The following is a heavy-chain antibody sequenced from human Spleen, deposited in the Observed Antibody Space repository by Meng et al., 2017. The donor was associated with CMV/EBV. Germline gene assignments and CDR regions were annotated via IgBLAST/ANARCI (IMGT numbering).Heavy chain of an antibody. CDR3: ATNRHGAGMYYSVEYYFGK. D-gene: IGHD3-10*01. V-gene: IGHV1-69*10. Sequence: FSSYAISWVRQAPGQGLEWMGGANPIGAVTKYSQKFQGRVTMTVDKFTRTGYMELSSLTSEDTVIYYCATNRHGAGMYYSVEYYFGKWGQGTLVTVSS. CDR2: ANPIGAVT. CDR1: FSSYA. J-gene: IGHJ4*02.